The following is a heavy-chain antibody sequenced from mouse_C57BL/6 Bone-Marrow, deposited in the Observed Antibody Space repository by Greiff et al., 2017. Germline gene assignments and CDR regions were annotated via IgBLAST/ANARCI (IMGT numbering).Heavy chain of an antibody. CDR1: GFSFNTYA. Sequence: EVMLVESGGGLVQPKGSLKLSCAASGFSFNTYAMNWVRQAPGKGLEWVARIRSKSNNYATYYADSVKDRFTISRDDSESRLYLQMNNLKTEDTAMYYCVGDYDWFAYWGQGTMVTVSA. D-gene: IGHD2-4*01. J-gene: IGHJ3*01. V-gene: IGHV10-1*01. CDR2: IRSKSNNYAT. CDR3: VGDYDWFAY.